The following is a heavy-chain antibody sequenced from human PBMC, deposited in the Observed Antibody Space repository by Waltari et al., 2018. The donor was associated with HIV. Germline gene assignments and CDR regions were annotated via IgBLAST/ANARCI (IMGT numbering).Heavy chain of an antibody. V-gene: IGHV1-2*04. CDR2: INPKRRVT. CDR3: FHYSNTESYGLDV. CDR1: GYTFTANY. J-gene: IGHJ6*02. D-gene: IGHD3-10*01. Sequence: QGQLVQSGAEVKKPGASVKVSCKASGYTFTANYIHWVRQAPGQGLEWMGRINPKRRVTHYAQKFPAWVTVTRDTSITTAYMELISLRSDDTARYFCFHYSNTESYGLDVWGQGTTVTVSS.